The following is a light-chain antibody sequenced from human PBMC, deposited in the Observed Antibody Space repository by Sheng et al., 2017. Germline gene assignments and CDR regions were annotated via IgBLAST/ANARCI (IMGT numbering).Light chain of an antibody. Sequence: QSALTQPASVSGSPGQSITISCTGTNIDVGSYNLVSWYQQYPGKAPKLMIYEVTKRPSGISTRFXGSKSGNTASLTISGLQAEDEADYYCCSFAGGTTSVLFGGGTTLDRP. CDR2: EVT. V-gene: IGLV2-23*02. J-gene: IGLJ2*01. CDR3: CSFAGGTTSVL. CDR1: NIDVGSYNL.